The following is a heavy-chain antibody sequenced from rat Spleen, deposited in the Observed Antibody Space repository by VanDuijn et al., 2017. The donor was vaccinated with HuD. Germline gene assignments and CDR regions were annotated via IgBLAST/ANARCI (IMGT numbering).Heavy chain of an antibody. J-gene: IGHJ4*01. CDR1: GFTFSNYY. CDR2: ISTSGSST. D-gene: IGHD1-2*01. CDR3: ARDNYSSYIYVGGMVA. Sequence: EVQLVESGGGLVQPGRSLKLSCAASGFTFSNYYMAWVRQAPKKGLEWVATISTSGSSTYYPDSVKGRFTISRDNAKSSLYLQMNSLKSEDTATYYCARDNYSSYIYVGGMVAWGQGASVTVSS. V-gene: IGHV5-25*01.